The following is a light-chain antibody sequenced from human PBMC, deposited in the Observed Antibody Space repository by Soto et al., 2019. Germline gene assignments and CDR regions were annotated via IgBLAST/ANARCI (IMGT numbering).Light chain of an antibody. Sequence: QSVLTQPASVSGSPGQSITISCTGTSSDVGGYNYVSCYQQHPGKAPKLMIYDVSNRPSGVSNRFSGSKSGNTASLTISGLQAEDEADYYCSSYTSSSTLNVFGTGTKVTVL. J-gene: IGLJ1*01. CDR3: SSYTSSSTLNV. CDR1: SSDVGGYNY. CDR2: DVS. V-gene: IGLV2-14*01.